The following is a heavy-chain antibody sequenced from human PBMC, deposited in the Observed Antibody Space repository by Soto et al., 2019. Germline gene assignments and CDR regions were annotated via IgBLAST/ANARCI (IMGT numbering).Heavy chain of an antibody. D-gene: IGHD4-4*01. CDR3: ARDNQGNFDYYGMDV. Sequence: SETLSLTCTVSGGSISSYYWSWIRQPPGNGQELIGNIYYRRGTYYTPPIKRVATISVATSKNHFSLMLSLAAAADAAVYYCARDNQGNFDYYGMDVWGQGTTVTVSS. CDR2: IYYRRGT. J-gene: IGHJ6*02. V-gene: IGHV4-59*01. CDR1: GGSISSYY.